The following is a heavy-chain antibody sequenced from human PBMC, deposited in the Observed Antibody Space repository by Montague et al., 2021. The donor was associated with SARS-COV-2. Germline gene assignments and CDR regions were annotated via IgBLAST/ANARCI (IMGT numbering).Heavy chain of an antibody. CDR3: ATTIYDYVWGTRVEFDY. Sequence: PALVKPTQTLTLTCTFSGFSLSTSGMCVSWIRQPPGKALEWLALTDWDDDKYYSTSLKTRLTISKDTSKNQVVLTMTNMDPVDTATYYCATTIYDYVWGTRVEFDYWGQGTLVTVSS. V-gene: IGHV2-70*01. J-gene: IGHJ4*02. CDR2: TDWDDDK. D-gene: IGHD3-16*01. CDR1: GFSLSTSGMC.